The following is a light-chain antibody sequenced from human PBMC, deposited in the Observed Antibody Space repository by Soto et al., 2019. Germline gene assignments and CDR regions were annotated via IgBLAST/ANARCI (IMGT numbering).Light chain of an antibody. CDR1: RNDIGAYEF. V-gene: IGLV2-8*01. J-gene: IGLJ1*01. Sequence: QSALTQPPSAYGSPGQSVTISCTGTRNDIGAYEFVSWYQHHPGKAPKLIIYEVVQRPSGVPDRFSGSKSGNTASLTVSGLQAADEADYYCKSYAGSNTYVFGTGTKVTVL. CDR3: KSYAGSNTYV. CDR2: EVV.